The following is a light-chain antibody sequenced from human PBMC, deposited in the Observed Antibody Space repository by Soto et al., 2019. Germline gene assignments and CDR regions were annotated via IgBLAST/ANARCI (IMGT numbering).Light chain of an antibody. Sequence: DIVLTQSPGTLSLSPGERATLSCRASQSVGSSYLAWYQQKPGQAPRLLIYGASSRATGIPDRFSGSGSGTDFNLTVSRLETEDFAVYYCQQYGSSPITFGQGTRLEI. V-gene: IGKV3-20*01. CDR2: GAS. CDR3: QQYGSSPIT. CDR1: QSVGSSY. J-gene: IGKJ5*01.